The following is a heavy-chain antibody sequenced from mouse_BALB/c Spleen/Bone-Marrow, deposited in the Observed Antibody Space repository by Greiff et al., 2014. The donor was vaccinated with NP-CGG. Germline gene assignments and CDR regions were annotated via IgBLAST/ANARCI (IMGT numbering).Heavy chain of an antibody. Sequence: VQLQESGAKLVRPGSSVKISCKASGYAFSSYWMNWVKQRHGHVLEWIGQIYPGDGDTNYNGKFKGKATLTADKSSSTAYMQLSSLTSEGSAVYFCARGVPMDYWGQGTSVTVSS. J-gene: IGHJ4*01. CDR2: IYPGDGDT. V-gene: IGHV1-80*01. CDR3: ARGVPMDY. CDR1: GYAFSSYW.